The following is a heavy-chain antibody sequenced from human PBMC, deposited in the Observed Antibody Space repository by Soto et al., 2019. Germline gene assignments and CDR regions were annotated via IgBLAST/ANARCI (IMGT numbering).Heavy chain of an antibody. CDR1: GFTFSTYW. Sequence: EVQLVESGGGLVQPGGSLRLSCAASGFTFSTYWMDWVRQAPGEGLVWVSQISNDGSSANYADSVKGRFTVSRDNAKNTLYLQMNSLRAEDTAVYYCARPYDFWTGYYLPGDSWGQGTLVTVSS. J-gene: IGHJ5*02. D-gene: IGHD3-3*01. CDR3: ARPYDFWTGYYLPGDS. V-gene: IGHV3-74*01. CDR2: ISNDGSSA.